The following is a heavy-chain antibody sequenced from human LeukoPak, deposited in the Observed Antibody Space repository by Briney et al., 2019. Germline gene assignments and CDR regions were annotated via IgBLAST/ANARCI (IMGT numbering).Heavy chain of an antibody. Sequence: QPGGSLRLSCAASGFTFSSYGMHWVRQAPGKGLEWVAVISYDGSNKYYADSVKGRFTISRDNSKNTLYLQMNSLRAEDTAVYYCAKDASYYYDSSGLTSVLGLDYWGQGTLVTVSS. CDR2: ISYDGSNK. D-gene: IGHD3-22*01. J-gene: IGHJ4*02. CDR1: GFTFSSYG. V-gene: IGHV3-30*18. CDR3: AKDASYYYDSSGLTSVLGLDY.